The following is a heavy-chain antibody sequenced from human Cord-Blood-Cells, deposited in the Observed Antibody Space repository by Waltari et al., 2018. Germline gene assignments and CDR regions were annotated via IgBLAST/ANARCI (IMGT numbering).Heavy chain of an antibody. D-gene: IGHD3-3*01. J-gene: IGHJ5*02. Sequence: QVQPVQSGAEVKKPGASVKVSCKASGYTFTSYDINWVREATGQGLEWMGWMNPNSGNTGYAQKFQGRVTITRNTSISTAYMELSSLRSEDTAVYYCARGVYYDFWSGYNWFDPWGQGTLVTVSS. CDR1: GYTFTSYD. CDR3: ARGVYYDFWSGYNWFDP. V-gene: IGHV1-8*03. CDR2: MNPNSGNT.